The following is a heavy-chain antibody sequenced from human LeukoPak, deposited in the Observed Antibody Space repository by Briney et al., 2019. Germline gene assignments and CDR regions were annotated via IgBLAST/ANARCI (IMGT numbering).Heavy chain of an antibody. CDR3: ARGADGDGTYGMDV. J-gene: IGHJ6*02. CDR2: IYSGGST. CDR1: GFTVSSNY. D-gene: IGHD4-17*01. V-gene: IGHV3-53*01. Sequence: GGSLRLSCAASGFTVSSNYMSWVRQAPGKGLEWVSVIYSGGSTYYADSVKGRFTISRDNSKNTLYLQMNSLRAEDTAVYYCARGADGDGTYGMDVWGQGTTVTVSS.